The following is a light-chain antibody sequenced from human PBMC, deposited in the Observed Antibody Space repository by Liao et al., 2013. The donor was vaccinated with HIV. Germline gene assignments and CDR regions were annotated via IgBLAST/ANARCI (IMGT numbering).Light chain of an antibody. V-gene: IGLV3-1*01. CDR1: KLGSKY. CDR2: QDT. J-gene: IGLJ2*01. Sequence: SYELTQSPSVSVSPGQTASITCSGDKLGSKYANWYQQKPGQSPLLVIYQDTQRPSGIPERFSGSSSGNTATLTISGTQAMDEADYYCQAWDSSTAVFGGGTKLTVL. CDR3: QAWDSSTAV.